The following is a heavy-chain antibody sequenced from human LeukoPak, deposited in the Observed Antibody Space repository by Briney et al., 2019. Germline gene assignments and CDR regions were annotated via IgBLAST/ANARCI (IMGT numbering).Heavy chain of an antibody. CDR3: ARASKPWLQLN. D-gene: IGHD5-24*01. Sequence: PGGSLRLSCAASGFIFSNYWMIWVRQAPGKGLVWVANIKEDGTETRYVDSVKGRFTISRDNAQNSLYLLMYSLSAEDTAVYYCARASKPWLQLNWGQGTLVTVSS. CDR2: IKEDGTET. V-gene: IGHV3-7*05. J-gene: IGHJ4*02. CDR1: GFIFSNYW.